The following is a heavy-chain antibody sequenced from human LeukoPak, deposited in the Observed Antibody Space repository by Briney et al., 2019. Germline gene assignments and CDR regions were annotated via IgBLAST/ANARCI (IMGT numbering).Heavy chain of an antibody. CDR3: ARGGHLWFGELRF. CDR2: ISGSGGST. Sequence: GGSLRLSCAASGFTFSSYGMSWVRQAPGKGLEWVSAISGSGGSTYYADSVKGRFTISRDNSKNTLYLQMNSLRAEDTAVYYCARGGHLWFGELRFWGQGTMITVSS. V-gene: IGHV3-23*01. D-gene: IGHD3-10*01. CDR1: GFTFSSYG. J-gene: IGHJ3*01.